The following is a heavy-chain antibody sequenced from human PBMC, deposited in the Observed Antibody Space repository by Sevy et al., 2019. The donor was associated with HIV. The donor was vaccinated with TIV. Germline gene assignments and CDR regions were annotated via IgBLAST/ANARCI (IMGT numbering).Heavy chain of an antibody. Sequence: ASVKVSCKTSGYTFTSYDIHWVRQATGQGLEWMGWMSAKSGNTGNAQKFQGRVTMTRDTSISTAYMELSSLRSEDTAVYYCARWSGTSYYYYYALDVWGQGTTVTVS. CDR1: GYTFTSYD. V-gene: IGHV1-8*01. CDR3: ARWSGTSYYYYYALDV. CDR2: MSAKSGNT. J-gene: IGHJ6*02. D-gene: IGHD1-1*01.